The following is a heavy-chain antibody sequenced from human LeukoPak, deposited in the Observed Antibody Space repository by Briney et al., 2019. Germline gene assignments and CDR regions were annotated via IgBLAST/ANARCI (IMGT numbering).Heavy chain of an antibody. D-gene: IGHD3-10*01. V-gene: IGHV4-31*03. Sequence: PSQTLSLTCTVSGGSISSGGYYWSWIRQHPGKGLERIGYIYYSGSTYYNPSLKSRVTISVDTSKNQFSLKLSSVTAADTAVYYCARDRYGSGSYKDYWGQGTLVTVSS. J-gene: IGHJ4*02. CDR2: IYYSGST. CDR3: ARDRYGSGSYKDY. CDR1: GGSISSGGYY.